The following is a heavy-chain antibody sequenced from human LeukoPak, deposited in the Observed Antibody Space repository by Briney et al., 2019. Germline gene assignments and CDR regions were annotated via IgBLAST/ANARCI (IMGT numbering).Heavy chain of an antibody. CDR2: ISYDGSNK. D-gene: IGHD6-19*01. Sequence: GGSLRLSCAASGFTFSSYAMHWVRQAPGKGLEWVAVISYDGSNKYYADSVKGRFTVSRDNSKNTLYLQMNSLRAEDTAVYYCARGYSSGWYASPDYWGQGTLVTVSS. CDR1: GFTFSSYA. V-gene: IGHV3-30*04. J-gene: IGHJ4*02. CDR3: ARGYSSGWYASPDY.